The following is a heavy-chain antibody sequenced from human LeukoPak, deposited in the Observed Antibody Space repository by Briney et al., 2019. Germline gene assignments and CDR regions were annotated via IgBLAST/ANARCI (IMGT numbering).Heavy chain of an antibody. V-gene: IGHV4-59*08. CDR3: ASLSSSWFMGAFDI. Sequence: PSETLSLTCTVSGGSISGYYWSWIREPPGRGLEWVGYIYYSGSTNYNPSLTSRVTISVATSKNQFSLKLSSVTAADTAVYYCASLSSSWFMGAFDIWGQGTMVTVSS. D-gene: IGHD6-13*01. CDR1: GGSISGYY. CDR2: IYYSGST. J-gene: IGHJ3*02.